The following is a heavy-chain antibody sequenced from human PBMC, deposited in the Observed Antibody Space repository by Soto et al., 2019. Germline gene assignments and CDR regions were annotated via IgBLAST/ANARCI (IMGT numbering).Heavy chain of an antibody. CDR3: ASSYYDILTGYYSNYYYGMDV. V-gene: IGHV3-64*01. D-gene: IGHD3-9*01. CDR1: GFTFTDYY. Sequence: GSLRLSCAASGFTFTDYYMSWIRRAPGKGLEWVSYISSGGSTYYANSVKGRFTISRDNSKNTLYLQMGSLRAEDMAVYYCASSYYDILTGYYSNYYYGMDVWGQGTTVTVSS. CDR2: ISSGGST. J-gene: IGHJ6*02.